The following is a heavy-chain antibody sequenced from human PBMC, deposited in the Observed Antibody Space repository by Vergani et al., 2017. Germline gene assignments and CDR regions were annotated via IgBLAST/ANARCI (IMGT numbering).Heavy chain of an antibody. D-gene: IGHD3-3*01. Sequence: EVQLVESGGVVVQPGGSLRLSCAASGFTFDDYTMHWVRQAPGKGLEWVSLISWDGGSTYYADSVKGRFTISRDNSKNSLYLQMNSLRAEDTAVYYCARGGDDFWSGPWFDPWGQGTLVTVSS. J-gene: IGHJ5*02. CDR2: ISWDGGST. CDR1: GFTFDDYT. V-gene: IGHV3-43*01. CDR3: ARGGDDFWSGPWFDP.